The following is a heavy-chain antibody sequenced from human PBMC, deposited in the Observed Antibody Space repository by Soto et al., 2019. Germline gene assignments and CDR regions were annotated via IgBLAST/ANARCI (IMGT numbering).Heavy chain of an antibody. J-gene: IGHJ5*02. V-gene: IGHV2-5*02. CDR3: AHAGDYNLITLNP. Sequence: QITLKESGPTLVRPAQTLTLTCAFSGFSRTTYDMGVAWIRQPPGKALQWLPVIYWDDDKRYSPSLKDRLATAKQTSRTQVHLTITNMDSGDTATYFCAHAGDYNLITLNPWAPETLATPSS. CDR2: IYWDDDK. D-gene: IGHD4-4*01. CDR1: GFSRTTYDMG.